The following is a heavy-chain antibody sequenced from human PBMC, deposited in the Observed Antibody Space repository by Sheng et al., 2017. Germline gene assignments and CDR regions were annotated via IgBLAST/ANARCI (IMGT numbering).Heavy chain of an antibody. CDR2: IYHSGST. D-gene: IGHD6-13*01. Sequence: QVQLQESGPGLVKPSETLSLTCAVSGYSISSGYYWDWIRQPPGKGLEWIGSIYHSGSTYYNPSLKSRVTISVDTSKNQFSLKLSSVTAADTAVYYCARDSSSIGLFDYWGQGTLVTVSS. CDR1: GYSISSGYY. V-gene: IGHV4-38-2*02. J-gene: IGHJ4*02. CDR3: ARDSSSIGLFDY.